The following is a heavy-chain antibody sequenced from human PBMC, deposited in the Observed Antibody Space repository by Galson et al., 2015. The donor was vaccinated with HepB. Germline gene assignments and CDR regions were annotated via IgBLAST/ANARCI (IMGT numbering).Heavy chain of an antibody. CDR2: IWYDGSNK. V-gene: IGHV3-33*01. J-gene: IGHJ6*02. D-gene: IGHD6-13*01. Sequence: SLRLSCAASGFTFSSYGMHWVRQAPGKGLEWVAVIWYDGSNKYYADSVKGRFTISRDNSKNTLYLQMNSLRAEDTAVYYCARDHIVAAAGPAYGMDVWGQGTTVTVSS. CDR3: ARDHIVAAAGPAYGMDV. CDR1: GFTFSSYG.